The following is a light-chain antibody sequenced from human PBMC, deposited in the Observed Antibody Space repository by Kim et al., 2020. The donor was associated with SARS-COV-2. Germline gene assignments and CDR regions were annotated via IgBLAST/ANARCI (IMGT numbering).Light chain of an antibody. J-gene: IGLJ2*01. Sequence: SYELTQPPSVSVSPGQTASITCSGDKLGDKYACWYQQKPGQSPVLVIYQDSKRPSGIPERFSGSNSGNTATLTISGTQAMDEADYCCQAWDSSTAGFGGG. CDR3: QAWDSSTAG. V-gene: IGLV3-1*01. CDR1: KLGDKY. CDR2: QDS.